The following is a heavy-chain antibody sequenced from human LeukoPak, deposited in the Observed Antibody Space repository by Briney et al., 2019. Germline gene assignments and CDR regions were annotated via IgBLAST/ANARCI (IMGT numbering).Heavy chain of an antibody. CDR2: IWYDGSNK. CDR3: AKDSSYHPSNWFDP. J-gene: IGHJ5*02. CDR1: GFTFSSYG. D-gene: IGHD1-14*01. Sequence: GGSLRLSCAASGFTFSSYGMHWVRQAPGKGLEWVAVIWYDGSNKYYADSVKGRFTISRDNSKNTLYLQMNSLRAEDTAVYYCAKDSSYHPSNWFDPWGQGTLVTVSS. V-gene: IGHV3-33*06.